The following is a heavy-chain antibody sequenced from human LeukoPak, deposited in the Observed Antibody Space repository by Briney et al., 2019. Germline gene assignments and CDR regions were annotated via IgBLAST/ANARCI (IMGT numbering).Heavy chain of an antibody. J-gene: IGHJ6*02. CDR1: GFTFSSYW. V-gene: IGHV3-7*01. CDR2: IKQDGSEK. Sequence: GGSLSLSCAASGFTFSSYWMSWVRQAPGKGLEWVANIKQDGSEKYYVDSVKGRFTISRDNDKNSLYLQMNSLRAEDTAVYYCARAFSSNFHYGMDVWGRGTTVTVSS. D-gene: IGHD6-6*01. CDR3: ARAFSSNFHYGMDV.